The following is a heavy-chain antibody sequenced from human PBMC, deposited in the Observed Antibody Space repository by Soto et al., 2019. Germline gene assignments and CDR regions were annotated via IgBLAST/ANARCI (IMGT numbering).Heavy chain of an antibody. D-gene: IGHD1-1*01. CDR1: GYAFTTYG. CDR2: ISAHNGNT. J-gene: IGHJ4*02. CDR3: ARGRYGDY. Sequence: QVHLVQSGAEVMKPGASVKVSCKGSGYAFTTYGITWVRQAPGQGLEWMGWISAHNGNTNYAQKLQGRVTVTRDTSTSTAYMELRRLRSDDPAVYYCARGRYGDYWGQGALVTVSS. V-gene: IGHV1-18*01.